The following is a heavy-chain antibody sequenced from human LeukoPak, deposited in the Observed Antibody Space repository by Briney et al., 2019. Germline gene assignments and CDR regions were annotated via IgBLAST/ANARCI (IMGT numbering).Heavy chain of an antibody. CDR2: KSYSGRT. V-gene: IGHV4-59*11. CDR3: ARLLDNDSSGDPDTFDV. CDR1: GGSMSSHY. Sequence: SETLSLTCTVSGGSMSSHYWSWIRQSPGKGLEWIGYKSYSGRTYHKPSLRSRVTISVDTSKNHFSLSLTSVTAADTAVYYCARLLDNDSSGDPDTFDVWGQGTMVTVSS. J-gene: IGHJ3*01. D-gene: IGHD3-22*01.